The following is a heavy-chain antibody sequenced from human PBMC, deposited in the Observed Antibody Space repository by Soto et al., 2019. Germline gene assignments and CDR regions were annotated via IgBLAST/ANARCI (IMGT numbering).Heavy chain of an antibody. D-gene: IGHD2-15*01. V-gene: IGHV3-23*01. Sequence: GGSLRLSCAASGFTFSSYAMSWVRQAPGKGLEWVSAISGSGGSTYYADSVKGRFTISRDNSKNTLYLQMNSLRAEDTAVYYCAKIQGGYCSGGSCYYDYWGQGTLVTVSS. CDR2: ISGSGGST. CDR3: AKIQGGYCSGGSCYYDY. CDR1: GFTFSSYA. J-gene: IGHJ4*02.